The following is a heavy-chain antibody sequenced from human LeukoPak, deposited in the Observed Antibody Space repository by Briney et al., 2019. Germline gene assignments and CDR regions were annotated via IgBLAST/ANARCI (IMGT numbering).Heavy chain of an antibody. Sequence: GGSLRLSCAASGLTFSDYWMSWVRQAPGKGLEWVANIKEDGSEKYYVDSVKGRFTISRDNAKNSLYVQMNSLRAEDTAVYYCAREYYYDSSGYGSFGYWGQGTLVTVSS. CDR1: GLTFSDYW. CDR2: IKEDGSEK. CDR3: AREYYYDSSGYGSFGY. V-gene: IGHV3-7*01. J-gene: IGHJ4*02. D-gene: IGHD3-22*01.